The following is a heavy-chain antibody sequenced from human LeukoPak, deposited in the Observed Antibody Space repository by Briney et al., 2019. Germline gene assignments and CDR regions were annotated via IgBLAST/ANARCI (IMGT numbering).Heavy chain of an antibody. D-gene: IGHD3-22*01. J-gene: IGHJ3*02. CDR2: INPNSGGT. V-gene: IGHV1-2*02. Sequence: ASVKVSCKASGYTFTSYYMHWVRQAPGQGLEWMGWINPNSGGTNYAQKFQGRVTMTRDTSISTAYMELSRLRSDDTAVYYCARGRSSGYYSLDAFDIWGQGTMVTVSS. CDR1: GYTFTSYY. CDR3: ARGRSSGYYSLDAFDI.